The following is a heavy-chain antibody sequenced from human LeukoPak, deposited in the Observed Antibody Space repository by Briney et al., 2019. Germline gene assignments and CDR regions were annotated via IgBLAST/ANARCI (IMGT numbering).Heavy chain of an antibody. CDR1: GFTFRIYA. CDR2: ISGSGGST. D-gene: IGHD4/OR15-4a*01. CDR3: ARRAGAYSHPYDY. Sequence: GGSLRLSCAASGFTFRIYAMSWVRQAPGKGLEWVSAISGSGGSTYYADSVKGRFTISRDNSKNTLYLQMNSLRAEDTAVYYCARRAGAYSHPYDYWGQGTLVTVSS. J-gene: IGHJ4*02. V-gene: IGHV3-23*01.